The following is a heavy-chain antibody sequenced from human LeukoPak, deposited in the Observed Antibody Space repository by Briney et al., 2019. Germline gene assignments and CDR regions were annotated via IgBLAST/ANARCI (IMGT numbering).Heavy chain of an antibody. CDR2: IYYSGST. D-gene: IGHD6-25*01. Sequence: SETLSLTCTVSGGSNRTYYWSWIRQPPGKGLEWIGYIYYSGSTNYNPSLKSRVTISVDMSKNQFSLKLSSVTAADTAVYYCAREPRSSSDPYYFDFWGQGTLVTVSS. J-gene: IGHJ4*02. CDR3: AREPRSSSDPYYFDF. CDR1: GGSNRTYY. V-gene: IGHV4-59*01.